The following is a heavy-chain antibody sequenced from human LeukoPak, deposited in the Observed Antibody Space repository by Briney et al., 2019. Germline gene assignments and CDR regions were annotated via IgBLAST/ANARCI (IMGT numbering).Heavy chain of an antibody. CDR1: GYTFTDYY. Sequence: ASVKVSCKVSGYTFTDYYMHWVQQAPGKGLEWMGLVDPEDGETIYADKFQGRVTITADTSTDTAYMELSSLRSEDTAVYYCATDYGGNWAYWGQGTLVTVSS. V-gene: IGHV1-69-2*01. CDR2: VDPEDGET. J-gene: IGHJ4*02. D-gene: IGHD4-23*01. CDR3: ATDYGGNWAY.